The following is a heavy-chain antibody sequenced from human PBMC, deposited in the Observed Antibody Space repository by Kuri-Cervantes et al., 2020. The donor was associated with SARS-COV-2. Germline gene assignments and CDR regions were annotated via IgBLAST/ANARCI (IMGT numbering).Heavy chain of an antibody. CDR1: GFTVNSYY. Sequence: GGSLRLSCAASGFTVNSYYINWVRQAPGKGLEWVSVISGSGETIHYADSVQGRFTISRDNSKKMLYLQMKSLRAEDTATYYCALEIMSFFGVDVWGQGTTVTVSS. D-gene: IGHD1-1*01. V-gene: IGHV3-23*01. CDR3: ALEIMSFFGVDV. CDR2: ISGSGETI. J-gene: IGHJ6*02.